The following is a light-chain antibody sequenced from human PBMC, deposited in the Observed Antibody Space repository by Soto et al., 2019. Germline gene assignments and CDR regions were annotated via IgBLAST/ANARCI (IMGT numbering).Light chain of an antibody. V-gene: IGKV2-30*02. CDR1: QSLVHSDGIAY. CDR3: MQGTHWPIT. CDR2: KVP. Sequence: VVMTQSPLSLPVTLGQPASISCRSNQSLVHSDGIAYFSWFQQRPGRSPRRLIYKVPNRESGVPATFSGSGSGTDFALKISKVEAEDVGVYYCMQGTHWPITVGQGTRLEIK. J-gene: IGKJ5*01.